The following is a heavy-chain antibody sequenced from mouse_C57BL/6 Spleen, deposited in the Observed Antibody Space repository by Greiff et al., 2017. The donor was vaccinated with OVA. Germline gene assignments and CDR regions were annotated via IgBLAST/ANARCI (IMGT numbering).Heavy chain of an antibody. V-gene: IGHV1-80*01. CDR2: IYPGDGDT. CDR1: GYAFSSYW. CDR3: ASFAPPYFDY. Sequence: VMLVESGAELVKPGASVKISCKASGYAFSSYWMNWVKQRPGKGLEWIGQIYPGDGDTNYNGKFKGKATLTADKSSSTAYMQLSSLTSEDSAVYFCASFAPPYFDYWGQGTTLTVSS. J-gene: IGHJ2*01.